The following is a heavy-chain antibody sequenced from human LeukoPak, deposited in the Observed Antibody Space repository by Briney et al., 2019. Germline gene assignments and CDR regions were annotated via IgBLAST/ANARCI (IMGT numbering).Heavy chain of an antibody. J-gene: IGHJ6*04. D-gene: IGHD6-13*01. Sequence: GGSLRLSCAASGFTFSDYYMSWIRQAPGKGLEWVSYISSSGSMISDADSVKGRFTISRDNAKKSLYLQMNSLRPEDTAVYYCARYISWWDVWGKGTTVTISS. CDR1: GFTFSDYY. CDR3: ARYISWWDV. V-gene: IGHV3-11*04. CDR2: ISSSGSMI.